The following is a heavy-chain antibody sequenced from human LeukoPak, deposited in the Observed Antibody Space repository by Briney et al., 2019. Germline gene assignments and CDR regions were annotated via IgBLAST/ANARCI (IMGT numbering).Heavy chain of an antibody. J-gene: IGHJ4*02. D-gene: IGHD3-3*01. CDR3: ARHIGSDSDFWRPLFYY. CDR2: IYYSGST. CDR1: GGSISSSSYY. V-gene: IGHV4-39*01. Sequence: MSSETLSLTCTVSGGSISSSSYYWGWIRQPPGKGLEWIGSIYYSGSTYYNPSLKSRVTISVDTSKNQFSLKLSSVTAADTAVYYCARHIGSDSDFWRPLFYYWAQGTLVTVSS.